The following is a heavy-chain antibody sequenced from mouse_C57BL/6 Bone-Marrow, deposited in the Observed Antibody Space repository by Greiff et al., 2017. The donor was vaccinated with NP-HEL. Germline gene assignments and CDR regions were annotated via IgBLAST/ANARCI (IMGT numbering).Heavy chain of an antibody. V-gene: IGHV1-50*01. CDR1: GYTFTSYW. CDR2: IDPSDSST. J-gene: IGHJ2*01. CDR3: ARYGYGSSYDY. D-gene: IGHD1-1*01. Sequence: VQLQQPGAELVKPGASVKLSCKASGYTFTSYWMQWVKQRPGQGLEWIGEIDPSDSSTNYNQKFKGKATLTVDTSSSTAYMQLSSLTSEDSAVYYCARYGYGSSYDYWGQGTTLTVSS.